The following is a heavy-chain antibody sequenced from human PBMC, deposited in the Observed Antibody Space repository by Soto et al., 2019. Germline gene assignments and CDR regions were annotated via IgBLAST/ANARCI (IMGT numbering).Heavy chain of an antibody. J-gene: IGHJ4*02. CDR1: GGTIINYY. CDR2: ISYIRTT. D-gene: IGHD5-18*01. CDR3: VRGGDGYGNGTIDY. Sequence: SDTLSLTCTVYGGTIINYYWSWVLQSPGKGLEWIGYISYIRTTNYNPSLKSRVAISLDTSKNQFSLKLRSVTAADTAVYYCVRGGDGYGNGTIDYWGQGTLVTVSS. V-gene: IGHV4-59*07.